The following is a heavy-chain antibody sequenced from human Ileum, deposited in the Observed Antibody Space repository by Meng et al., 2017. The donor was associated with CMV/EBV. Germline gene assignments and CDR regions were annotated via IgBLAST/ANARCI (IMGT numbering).Heavy chain of an antibody. CDR2: ISDTSTYI. CDR3: ARAPTIAAAGTPNYYYYYGMDV. V-gene: IGHV3-21*01. Sequence: GESLKISCAASGFTFSHYSMNWVRQAPGKGLEWVSSISDTSTYIYYADSVEGRFTISRDNAKNSLYLQMNSLRAEDTAVYYCARAPTIAAAGTPNYYYYYGMDVWGQGTTVTVSS. J-gene: IGHJ6*02. CDR1: GFTFSHYS. D-gene: IGHD6-13*01.